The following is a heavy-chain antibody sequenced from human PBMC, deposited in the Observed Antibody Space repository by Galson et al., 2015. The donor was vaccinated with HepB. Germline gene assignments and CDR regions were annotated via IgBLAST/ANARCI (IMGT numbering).Heavy chain of an antibody. Sequence: CAISGDSVSSNSATWNWIRQSPSRGLEWLGRTYYRSKWNNDYAISLKSRITISPDTSKNQFSLQLNSVTPEDTAVYYCARNLFEIWGQGTMVTVSS. CDR1: GDSVSSNSAT. V-gene: IGHV6-1*01. CDR2: TYYRSKWNN. J-gene: IGHJ3*02. CDR3: ARNLFEI.